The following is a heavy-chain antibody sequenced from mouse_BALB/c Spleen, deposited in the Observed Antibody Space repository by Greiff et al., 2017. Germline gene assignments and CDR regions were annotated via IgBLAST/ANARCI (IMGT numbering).Heavy chain of an antibody. CDR2: ISSGGSYT. V-gene: IGHV5-6*01. CDR1: GFTFSSYG. J-gene: IGHJ2*01. Sequence: EVHLVESGGDLVKPGGSLKLSCAASGFTFSSYGMSWVRQTPDKRLEWVAAISSGGSYTYYPDSVKGRFTISRDNAKNTLYLQMSSLKSEDTAMYYCARQSEYGNSDYWGQGTTLTVSS. D-gene: IGHD2-10*02. CDR3: ARQSEYGNSDY.